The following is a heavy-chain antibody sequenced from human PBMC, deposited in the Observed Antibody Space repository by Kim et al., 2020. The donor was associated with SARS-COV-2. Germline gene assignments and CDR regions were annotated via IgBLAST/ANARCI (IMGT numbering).Heavy chain of an antibody. J-gene: IGHJ4*02. CDR2: IYYSGST. CDR3: ARRLGSSWIIDY. Sequence: SETLSLTCTVSGGSISSSSYYWGWIRQPPGKGLEWIGSIYYSGSTYYNPSLKSRVTISVDTSKNQFSLKLSSVTAADTAVYYCARRLGSSWIIDYWGQGT. V-gene: IGHV4-39*01. CDR1: GGSISSSSYY. D-gene: IGHD6-13*01.